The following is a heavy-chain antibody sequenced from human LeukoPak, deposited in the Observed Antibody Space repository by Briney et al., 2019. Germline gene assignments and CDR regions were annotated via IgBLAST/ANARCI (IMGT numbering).Heavy chain of an antibody. V-gene: IGHV3-7*03. D-gene: IGHD3-10*01. Sequence: GGSLRLSCATSGFTPRSYWMSWVPQAPGKGLEWVANIKEDGSGKYYVDSVKGRFTISRDNAQNSVYLHMNSLTAEDTALYYCARDWVAGVPFDAFDIWGQGTMVSVSS. CDR3: ARDWVAGVPFDAFDI. CDR1: GFTPRSYW. CDR2: IKEDGSGK. J-gene: IGHJ3*02.